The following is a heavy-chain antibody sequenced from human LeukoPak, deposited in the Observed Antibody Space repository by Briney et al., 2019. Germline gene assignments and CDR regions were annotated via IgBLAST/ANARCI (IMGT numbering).Heavy chain of an antibody. CDR2: TRNKANSYTT. CDR1: GCTFSDHY. Sequence: PGGSLRLSRAASGCTFSDHYMHWVRQARGKGLEWVGRTRNKANSYTTEYAASVKGRFTISRDDSQNSLYLQMNVLKTEDNAVYYCARIHPYDSSGFHYWGQGTLVTVSS. J-gene: IGHJ4*02. V-gene: IGHV3-72*01. CDR3: ARIHPYDSSGFHY. D-gene: IGHD3-22*01.